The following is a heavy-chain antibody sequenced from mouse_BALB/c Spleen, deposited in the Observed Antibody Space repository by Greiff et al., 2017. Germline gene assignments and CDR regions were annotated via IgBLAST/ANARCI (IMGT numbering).Heavy chain of an antibody. CDR3: ARIFAY. Sequence: QLQESGAELARPGASVKLSCKASGYTFTSYWMQWVKQRPGQGLEWIGAIYPGDGDTRYTQKFKGKATLTADKSSSTAYMQLSSLASEDSAVYYCARIFAYWGQGTLVTVSA. CDR2: IYPGDGDT. V-gene: IGHV1-87*01. CDR1: GYTFTSYW. J-gene: IGHJ3*01.